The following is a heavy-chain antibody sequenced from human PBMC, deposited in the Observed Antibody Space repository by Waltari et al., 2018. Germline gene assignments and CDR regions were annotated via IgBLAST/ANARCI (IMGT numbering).Heavy chain of an antibody. Sequence: QVQLQESGPGLVKPSQTLSLTCTVSGGSISSGGYYWSWIRQHPGKGLEWIGYIYHSGSTYYNPSLKSRVTISVDRSKNQFSLKLSSVTAADTAVYYCARDFRIADSRRPGRGIYYYGMDVWGQGTTVTVSS. V-gene: IGHV4-31*03. CDR2: IYHSGST. CDR1: GGSISSGGYY. D-gene: IGHD6-13*01. J-gene: IGHJ6*02. CDR3: ARDFRIADSRRPGRGIYYYGMDV.